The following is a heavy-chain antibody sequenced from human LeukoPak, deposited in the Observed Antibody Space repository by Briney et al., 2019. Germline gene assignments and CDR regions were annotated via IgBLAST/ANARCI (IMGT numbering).Heavy chain of an antibody. Sequence: SETLSLTCTVSGGSISSYYWSWIRQPPGKGLEWIGYIYYSGSTNYNPSLKSRVTISVDTSKNQFSLKLSSVTAADTAVYYCARGYCSSTSCFPFDYWGQGTLVTVSS. V-gene: IGHV4-59*01. CDR1: GGSISSYY. J-gene: IGHJ4*02. CDR3: ARGYCSSTSCFPFDY. CDR2: IYYSGST. D-gene: IGHD2-2*01.